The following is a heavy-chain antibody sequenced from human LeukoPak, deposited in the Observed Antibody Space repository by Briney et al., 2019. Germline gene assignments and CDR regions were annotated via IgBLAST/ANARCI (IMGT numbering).Heavy chain of an antibody. Sequence: GASVKVSCKASGYTFTGYCMHWVRQAPGQGLEWMGWINPNRGGTHYAQKFQGRVTMTRDTSISTAYMELSRLRSDDTAVYYCARVDFWSGYYVYWGQGTLVTVSS. J-gene: IGHJ4*02. D-gene: IGHD3-3*01. CDR2: INPNRGGT. CDR3: ARVDFWSGYYVY. V-gene: IGHV1-2*02. CDR1: GYTFTGYC.